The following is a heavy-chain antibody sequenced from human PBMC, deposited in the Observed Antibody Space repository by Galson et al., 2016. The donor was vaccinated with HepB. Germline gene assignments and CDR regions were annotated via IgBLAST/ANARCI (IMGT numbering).Heavy chain of an antibody. J-gene: IGHJ6*02. CDR2: IYPDDSEA. CDR1: GYTFSNYW. Sequence: QSGAEVKKPGESLRISCSTSGYTFSNYWIAWVRQMPGKGLEWMGIIYPDDSEARYSPSFQGQVTFSVDKSISTAFLQWTSLKASDTAIYYCARKGVVQLPGRGTSTYFYFGMDVWGQGTTVTVSS. CDR3: ARKGVVQLPGRGTSTYFYFGMDV. D-gene: IGHD1-1*01. V-gene: IGHV5-51*01.